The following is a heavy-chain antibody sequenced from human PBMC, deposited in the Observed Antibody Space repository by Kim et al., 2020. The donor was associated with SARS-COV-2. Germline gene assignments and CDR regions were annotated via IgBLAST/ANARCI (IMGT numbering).Heavy chain of an antibody. CDR2: IWYDGSNK. CDR1: GFTFSSYG. CDR3: ASTDPPMGDAFDI. J-gene: IGHJ3*02. V-gene: IGHV3-33*08. Sequence: GGSLRLSCAASGFTFSSYGMHWVRQAPGKGLEWVAVIWYDGSNKYYADSVKGRFTISRDNSKNTLYLQMNSLRAEDTAVYYCASTDPPMGDAFDIWGQGTMVTVSS.